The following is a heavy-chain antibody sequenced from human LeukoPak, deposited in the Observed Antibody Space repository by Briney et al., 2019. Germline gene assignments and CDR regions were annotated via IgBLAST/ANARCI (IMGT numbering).Heavy chain of an antibody. D-gene: IGHD4-17*01. J-gene: IGHJ4*02. CDR1: GFTFDDYA. V-gene: IGHV3-9*01. Sequence: GRSLRLSCAASGFTFDDYAMHWVRQAPGKGLEWVSGISWNSGSIGYADSVKGRFTISRDNAKNSLYLQMNGLRAEDTAVYYCARGPDYGDYLDWGQGTLVTVSS. CDR3: ARGPDYGDYLD. CDR2: ISWNSGSI.